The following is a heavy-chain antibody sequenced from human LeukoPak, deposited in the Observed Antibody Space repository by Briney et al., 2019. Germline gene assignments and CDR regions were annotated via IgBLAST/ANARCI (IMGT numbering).Heavy chain of an antibody. D-gene: IGHD2-15*01. CDR2: ISSSSYYI. CDR1: GFTFSTYS. Sequence: IPGGSLRLSCAASGFTFSTYSMNWVRQAPGKGLEWVSSISSSSYYIYYADSVKGRFTISRDNAKNSLYLQMNSLRAEDTAVYYCAKARGFCSGGSCYNPFDPWGQGTLVTVSS. V-gene: IGHV3-21*04. J-gene: IGHJ5*02. CDR3: AKARGFCSGGSCYNPFDP.